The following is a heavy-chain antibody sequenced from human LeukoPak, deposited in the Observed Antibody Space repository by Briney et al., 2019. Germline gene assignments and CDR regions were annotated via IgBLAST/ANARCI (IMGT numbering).Heavy chain of an antibody. J-gene: IGHJ5*02. CDR1: GFTLSSFA. Sequence: GTSLRLSCEASGFTLSSFAMHWVRQAPGKGLEWVASVLYDGSQKSYADSLKGRFTISRDNSKNSLYLQMNSLRAEDTAIYYCARGGCTTCYAGDWFDPWGQGTLVTVSS. CDR3: ARGGCTTCYAGDWFDP. D-gene: IGHD2-2*01. V-gene: IGHV3-30*01. CDR2: VLYDGSQK.